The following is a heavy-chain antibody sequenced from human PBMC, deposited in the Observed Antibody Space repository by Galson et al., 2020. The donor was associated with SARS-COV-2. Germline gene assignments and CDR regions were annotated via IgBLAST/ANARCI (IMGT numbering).Heavy chain of an antibody. Sequence: SLKISCAASGFTFDDYAMHWVRQAPGKGLEWVSGISWNSGSIGYAVSVKGRFTISRDNAKNSLYLQMNSLRAEDTALYYCAKAGNAVYVSSGLTDYWGQGTLVTVSS. CDR1: GFTFDDYA. CDR2: ISWNSGSI. V-gene: IGHV3-9*01. CDR3: AKAGNAVYVSSGLTDY. J-gene: IGHJ4*02. D-gene: IGHD3-22*01.